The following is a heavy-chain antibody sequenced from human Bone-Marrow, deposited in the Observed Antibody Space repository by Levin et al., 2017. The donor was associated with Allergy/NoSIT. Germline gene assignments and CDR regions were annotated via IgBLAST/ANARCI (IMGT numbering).Heavy chain of an antibody. CDR3: AIRGTAGDSFGYYFDY. D-gene: IGHD2-21*02. CDR1: GYSFTSYW. CDR2: IYPGDSDT. Sequence: GGSLRLSCKGSGYSFTSYWIAWVRQMPGKGLEWMGIIYPGDSDTRYSPSFQGQVTISADKSISTAYLQWSSLKASDTAMYYCAIRGTAGDSFGYYFDYWGQGTLVTVSS. V-gene: IGHV5-51*01. J-gene: IGHJ4*02.